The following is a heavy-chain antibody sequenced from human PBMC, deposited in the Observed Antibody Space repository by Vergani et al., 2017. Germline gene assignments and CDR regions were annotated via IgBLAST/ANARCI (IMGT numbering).Heavy chain of an antibody. CDR3: ARGNCSSSSYYGPLAY. J-gene: IGHJ4*02. D-gene: IGHD2-2*01. CDR2: LIPIFGTA. V-gene: IGHV1-69*12. CDR1: GGTFSSYA. Sequence: QVQLVQSGAEVKKPGSSVQVSCKASGGTFSSYAILWVRQAPGQGLEWMGGLIPIFGTATYAQRFQGRVTITADESTSTAYMELSSLSSEDTAMYYCARGNCSSSSYYGPLAYWGQGTLVTVSS.